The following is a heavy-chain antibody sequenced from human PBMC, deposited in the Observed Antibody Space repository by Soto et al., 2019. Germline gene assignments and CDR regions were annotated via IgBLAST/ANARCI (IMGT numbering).Heavy chain of an antibody. CDR3: AGVMSGDTPGGVHNW. D-gene: IGHD3-10*02. J-gene: IGHJ5*01. CDR1: GYCISSGYQ. CDR2: IYHSGST. Sequence: PSETLSLTCTLSGYCISSGYQQGFLLEPPGKGLAWIGSIYHSGSTHYNPSSKRRVTLSVDTSQNHFSLKLSSVTPADTAVYYCAGVMSGDTPGGVHNW. V-gene: IGHV4-38-2*02.